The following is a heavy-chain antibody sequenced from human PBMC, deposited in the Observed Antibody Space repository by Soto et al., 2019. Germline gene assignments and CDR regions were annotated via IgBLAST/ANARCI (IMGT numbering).Heavy chain of an antibody. CDR3: ARQGGYFDY. D-gene: IGHD2-15*01. CDR1: RGSITGSTYY. J-gene: IGHJ4*02. CDR2: INYRGNT. Sequence: ETLSLTCTVSRGSITGSTYYWGWVRQPPGKGLEWIGSINYRGNTFYNPSLKSRVTLSVESSKNQISLKVTSMTAADTATYYCARQGGYFDYWGQGALVTVSS. V-gene: IGHV4-39*01.